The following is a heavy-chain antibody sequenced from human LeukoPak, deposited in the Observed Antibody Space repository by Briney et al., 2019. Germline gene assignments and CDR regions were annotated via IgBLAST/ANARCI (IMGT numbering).Heavy chain of an antibody. Sequence: PGGSLRLSCAASGFTFSSYSMNWVRQAPGKGLEWVSVIYSGGSTYYADSVKGRFTISRHNSKNTLYLQMNSLRAEDTAVYYCARVTYYYDSSGYYSNDAFDIWGQGTMVTVSS. CDR3: ARVTYYYDSSGYYSNDAFDI. J-gene: IGHJ3*02. CDR2: IYSGGST. V-gene: IGHV3-53*04. CDR1: GFTFSSYS. D-gene: IGHD3-22*01.